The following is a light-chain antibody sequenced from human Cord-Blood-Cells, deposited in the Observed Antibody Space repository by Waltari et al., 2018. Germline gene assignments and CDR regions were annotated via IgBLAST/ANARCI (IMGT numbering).Light chain of an antibody. Sequence: DIVLTQSPDSLAVSLGERATINCKPRQGVLYSSNNKDYLAWYQQKPGQPPKLLIYWASSRESGVPDRFSGSGSGTEFTLTISSLQAEDVAVYYCQQYYSTPLTFGGGTKVEIK. V-gene: IGKV4-1*01. J-gene: IGKJ4*01. CDR1: QGVLYSSNNKDY. CDR3: QQYYSTPLT. CDR2: WAS.